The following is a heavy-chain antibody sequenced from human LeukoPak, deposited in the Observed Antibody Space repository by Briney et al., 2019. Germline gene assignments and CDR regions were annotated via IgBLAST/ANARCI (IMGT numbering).Heavy chain of an antibody. J-gene: IGHJ4*02. D-gene: IGHD4-11*01. V-gene: IGHV3-74*01. CDR1: GFTFSSYW. Sequence: GSLRLSCAASGFTFSSYWMHWVRQAPGKGLVWVSRIHSDGSITSYADSVKGRFTISRDNAKNTLYLQMNSLRAEDTAVYYCARDNYLDYWGQGTLVTVSS. CDR3: ARDNYLDY. CDR2: IHSDGSIT.